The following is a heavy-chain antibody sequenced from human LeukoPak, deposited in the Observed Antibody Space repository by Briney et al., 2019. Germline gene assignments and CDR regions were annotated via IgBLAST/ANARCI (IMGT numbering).Heavy chain of an antibody. V-gene: IGHV4-4*07. CDR3: ARDRSYSSGWYSFDY. J-gene: IGHJ4*02. CDR1: GGSISSYY. D-gene: IGHD6-19*01. CDR2: IYTSGST. Sequence: SETLSLTCTISGGSISSYYWSWIRQPAGKGLEWIGRIYTSGSTNYNPSLKSRVTMSVDTSKNQFSLKLSSVTAADTAVYYCARDRSYSSGWYSFDYWGQGTLVTVSS.